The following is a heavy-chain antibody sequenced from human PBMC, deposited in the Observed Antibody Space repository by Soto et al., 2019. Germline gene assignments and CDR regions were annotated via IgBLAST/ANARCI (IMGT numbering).Heavy chain of an antibody. D-gene: IGHD2-15*01. CDR2: IDPSDSYI. V-gene: IGHV5-10-1*01. CDR3: ARLGDCSGGSCFSRYHYHGMDV. J-gene: IGHJ6*02. Sequence: GESLKVSCKSSGYSLATYWITWVRQMPGKGLEWMGRIDPSDSYINYSPSFQGRVTISADKSLNTAYLQWSSLEASDTAMYYCARLGDCSGGSCFSRYHYHGMDVRGQRTTVIVSS. CDR1: GYSLATYW.